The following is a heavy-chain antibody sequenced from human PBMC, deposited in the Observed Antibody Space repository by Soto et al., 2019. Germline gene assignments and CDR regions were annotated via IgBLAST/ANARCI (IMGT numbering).Heavy chain of an antibody. CDR1: GGTLSSYA. D-gene: IGHD3-16*02. CDR3: ARSSAYDYVWGSYRLDY. J-gene: IGHJ4*02. CDR2: IIPIFDKA. V-gene: IGHV1-69*12. Sequence: QVQLVQSGAEVKKPGSSVKVSCKASGGTLSSYAIRWVRQAPGQELEWMGGIIPIFDKANYAQKFQGRVTITADESTSTDYMELSSMRSEDTAGYYCARSSAYDYVWGSYRLDYWGQGTLVTVSS.